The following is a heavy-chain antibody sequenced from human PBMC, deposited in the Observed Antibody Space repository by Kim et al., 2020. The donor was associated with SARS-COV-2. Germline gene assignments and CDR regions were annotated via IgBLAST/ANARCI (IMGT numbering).Heavy chain of an antibody. V-gene: IGHV1-69*04. D-gene: IGHD4-17*01. CDR1: GGTFSSYA. CDR3: ARYHYGDTKTPLWFDP. J-gene: IGHJ5*02. CDR2: IIPILGIA. Sequence: SVKVSCKASGGTFSSYAISWVRQAPGQGLEWMGRIIPILGIANYAQKFQGRVTITADKSTSTAYMELSSLRSEDTAVYYCARYHYGDTKTPLWFDPWGQGNLVTVSS.